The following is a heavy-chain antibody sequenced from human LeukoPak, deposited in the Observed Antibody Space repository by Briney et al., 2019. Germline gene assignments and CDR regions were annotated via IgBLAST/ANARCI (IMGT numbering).Heavy chain of an antibody. J-gene: IGHJ4*02. CDR2: INPNSGGT. CDR1: GYTFTGYY. CDR3: AANIDYGDYPFDY. Sequence: ASVKVSCKASGYTFTGYYMHWVRQAPGQGLEWMGRINPNSGGTNYAQKFQGRVTMTRDTSISTAYMELSSLRSEDTAVYYRAANIDYGDYPFDYWGQGTLVTVSS. D-gene: IGHD4-17*01. V-gene: IGHV1-2*06.